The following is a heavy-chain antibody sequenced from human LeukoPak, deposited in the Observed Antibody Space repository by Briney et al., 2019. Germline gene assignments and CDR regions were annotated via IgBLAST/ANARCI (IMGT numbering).Heavy chain of an antibody. J-gene: IGHJ1*01. D-gene: IGHD3-22*01. CDR3: ARDSSGYQ. CDR1: GFTFSTYC. CDR2: IKDDGSEK. Sequence: GGSLRLSCAASGFTFSTYCMSWVRQAPGKGLEWVATIKDDGSEKYYGDSVKGRFTISRANAKNSLYLQMNSLRAEDTAVYYCARDSSGYQWGQGTLVTVSS. V-gene: IGHV3-7*01.